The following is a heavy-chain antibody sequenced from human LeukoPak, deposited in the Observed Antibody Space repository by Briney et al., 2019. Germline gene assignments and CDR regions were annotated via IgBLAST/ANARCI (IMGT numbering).Heavy chain of an antibody. CDR3: AREPPITVPEDYSDY. CDR2: LYHTGST. J-gene: IGHJ4*02. CDR1: GYSISSGCY. D-gene: IGHD6-19*01. Sequence: PSETLSLTCGVSGYSISSGCYWGWIRQPPGKGLEWIATLYHTGSTYYNPSLKSRVTISLDTSGNQFSLRLSSVTAADTAVYYCAREPPITVPEDYSDYWGQGTLVSVSS. V-gene: IGHV4-38-2*02.